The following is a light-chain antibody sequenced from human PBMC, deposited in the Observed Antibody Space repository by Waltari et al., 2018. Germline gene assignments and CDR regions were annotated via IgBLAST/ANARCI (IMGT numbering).Light chain of an antibody. CDR1: QSISSY. J-gene: IGKJ1*01. Sequence: DIQMTQSPSSLSASVGDRVTITCRASQSISSYLNWYQQKPGKAPKLLIYAASSLQSGVPSRFSGSGSGTDFTLTISSLQPEDFATYYWQQSYSPPWTFGQGTKVEIK. V-gene: IGKV1-39*01. CDR3: QQSYSPPWT. CDR2: AAS.